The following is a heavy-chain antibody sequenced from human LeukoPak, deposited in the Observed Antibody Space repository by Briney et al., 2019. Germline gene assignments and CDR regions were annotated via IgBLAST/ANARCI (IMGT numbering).Heavy chain of an antibody. D-gene: IGHD3-10*01. V-gene: IGHV4-59*01. J-gene: IGHJ4*02. CDR3: ARERSGSYLYY. CDR2: IYYSGST. CDR1: GGSISSYY. Sequence: SETLSLTCTVSGGSISSYYWSWIRQPPGKGLEWIGYIYYSGSTNYNPSLKSRVTISVDTSKNQFSLKLSSVTAADTAVYYCARERSGSYLYYWGQGTLVTVSS.